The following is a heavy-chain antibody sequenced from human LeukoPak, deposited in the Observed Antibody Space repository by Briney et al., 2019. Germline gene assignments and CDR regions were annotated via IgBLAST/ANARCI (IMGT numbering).Heavy chain of an antibody. CDR1: GGSVSSGSYY. CDR2: IYYSAST. D-gene: IGHD2-15*01. J-gene: IGHJ4*02. CDR3: ARASPAPYCSGGSCYSADGDTGPFDY. V-gene: IGHV4-61*01. Sequence: SETLSLTCTVSGGSVSSGSYYWSWIRQPPGKGLEWIGYIYYSASTNYNPSLKSRVTISVDTSNNQFSLKLSSVTAADTAVYYCARASPAPYCSGGSCYSADGDTGPFDYWGQGTLVTVSS.